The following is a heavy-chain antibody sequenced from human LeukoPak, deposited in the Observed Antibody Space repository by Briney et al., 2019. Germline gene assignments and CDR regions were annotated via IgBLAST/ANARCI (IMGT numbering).Heavy chain of an antibody. V-gene: IGHV3-74*01. D-gene: IGHD1-26*01. CDR3: GKDMGPRGVGATPHY. CDR1: GFTFSSYG. Sequence: PGGSLRLSCAASGFTFSSYGMHWVRQAPGKGLVWVSRINSDGSTTTYADSVKGRFTISRDNSKNSLYLQMNSLRTEDTGFYYCGKDMGPRGVGATPHYWGQGTLVTVSS. CDR2: INSDGSTT. J-gene: IGHJ4*02.